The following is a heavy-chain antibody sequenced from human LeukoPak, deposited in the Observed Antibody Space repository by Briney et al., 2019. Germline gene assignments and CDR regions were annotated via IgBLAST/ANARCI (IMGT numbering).Heavy chain of an antibody. CDR1: GFTFSTYW. Sequence: PGGSLRLSCAASGFTFSTYWMHWARQAPAKGLVWASRITGYGSSTNYADSVKGRSTISRDNPKNTLYLQINSLRAEDTAVYYCAAYDSSGYASKYFQHWGQGTLVTVSS. D-gene: IGHD3-22*01. V-gene: IGHV3-74*01. CDR3: AAYDSSGYASKYFQH. CDR2: ITGYGSST. J-gene: IGHJ1*01.